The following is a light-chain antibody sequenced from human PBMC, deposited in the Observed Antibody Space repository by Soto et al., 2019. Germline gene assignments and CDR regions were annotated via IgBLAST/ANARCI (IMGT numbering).Light chain of an antibody. V-gene: IGLV3-21*04. CDR1: SIGSQT. CDR3: QVWDSSSDHVV. Sequence: SYELTQPPSVSVAPGKTARITCGGHSIGSQTVHWYQQKPGQAPVVVIYYDSDRPSGIPERFSGSNSGNTATLTISRVEVGDEADYYCQVWDSSSDHVVFGGGTKLTVL. J-gene: IGLJ2*01. CDR2: YDS.